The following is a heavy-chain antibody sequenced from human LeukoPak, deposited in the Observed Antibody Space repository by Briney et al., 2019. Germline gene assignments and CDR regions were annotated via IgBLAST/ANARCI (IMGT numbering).Heavy chain of an antibody. J-gene: IGHJ5*02. CDR1: GDSVSSNSVT. Sequence: SQTLSLTCANSGDSVSSNSVTWNWIRQSPSRGLEWPGRTYYRSTWYNDYAVSVRGRITVNPDTSKNQFSLHRNSVTPEDTAVYYCARRLTQYDCFDPWGQGILVTVSS. CDR2: TYYRSTWYN. D-gene: IGHD2-2*01. CDR3: ARRLTQYDCFDP. V-gene: IGHV6-1*01.